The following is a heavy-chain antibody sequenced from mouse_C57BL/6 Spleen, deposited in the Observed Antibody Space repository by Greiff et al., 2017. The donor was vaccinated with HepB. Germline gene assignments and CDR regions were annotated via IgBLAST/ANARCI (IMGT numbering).Heavy chain of an antibody. J-gene: IGHJ4*01. D-gene: IGHD1-1*01. V-gene: IGHV3-6*01. CDR3: AREDYGSSTYYYAMDY. CDR1: GYSITSGYY. Sequence: EVQLQQSGPGLVKPSQSLSLTCSVTGYSITSGYYWNWIRQFPGNKLEWMGYISYDGSNNYNPSLKNRISITRDTSKNQFFLKLNSVTTEDTATYHCAREDYGSSTYYYAMDYWGQGTSVTVSS. CDR2: ISYDGSN.